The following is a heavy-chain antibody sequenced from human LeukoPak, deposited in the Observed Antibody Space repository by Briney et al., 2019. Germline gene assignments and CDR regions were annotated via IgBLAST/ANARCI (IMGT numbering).Heavy chain of an antibody. D-gene: IGHD6-13*01. V-gene: IGHV3-21*04. CDR3: ARDHSSSWYPYFDY. J-gene: IGHJ4*02. CDR1: GFTFSSYS. Sequence: GGSLRLSCAASGFTFSSYSMNWVRQAPGKGLEWVSCISSSNNYIYYADSVKGRFTISRDNAKNSLYLQMNSLRADDTAVYYCARDHSSSWYPYFDYWGQGTLVTVSS. CDR2: ISSSNNYI.